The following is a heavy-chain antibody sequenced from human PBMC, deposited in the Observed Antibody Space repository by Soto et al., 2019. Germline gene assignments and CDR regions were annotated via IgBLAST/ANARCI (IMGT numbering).Heavy chain of an antibody. CDR3: ARVTGRYYSGMDV. J-gene: IGHJ6*02. Sequence: QVQLQQWGAGLLKPSETLSLTCAVYGGSFSGYYWSWIRQPPGKGLVWIGEINHSGRTTYNPSLKGRVTISVDTSKTQFSLKLSSVTVAARAVYYCARVTGRYYSGMDVWGQGTTVTVSS. CDR2: INHSGRT. CDR1: GGSFSGYY. V-gene: IGHV4-34*01.